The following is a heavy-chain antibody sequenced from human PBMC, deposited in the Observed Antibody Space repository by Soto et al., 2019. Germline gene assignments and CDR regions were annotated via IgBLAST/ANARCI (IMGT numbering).Heavy chain of an antibody. V-gene: IGHV1-69*01. J-gene: IGHJ4*02. CDR2: IIPMYGMP. CDR1: GGTFSSYA. CDR3: SRVKEGCSSTSCYKFFDF. Sequence: QVQLVQSGAEVKKPGSSVKVSCKASGGTFSSYAVSWVRQAPGQGLEWVGEIIPMYGMPNLAHRFQGRVTVTADEATSTVYMEVSSLRSEDTAIYYCSRVKEGCSSTSCYKFFDFWGQGSLVTVSS. D-gene: IGHD2-2*02.